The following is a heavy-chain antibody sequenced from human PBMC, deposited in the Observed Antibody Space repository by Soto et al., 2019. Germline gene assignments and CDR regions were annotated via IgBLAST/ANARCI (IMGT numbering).Heavy chain of an antibody. D-gene: IGHD2-2*01. V-gene: IGHV3-21*01. Sequence: GGSLRLSCAASGFTFSSYSMNWVRQAPGKGLEWVSSISSSSSYIYYADSVKGRFTISRDNAKNSLYLQMNSLRAEDTAVYYCARRLYCSSTSCYRMDYWGQGTLVTVSS. CDR2: ISSSSSYI. CDR3: ARRLYCSSTSCYRMDY. J-gene: IGHJ4*02. CDR1: GFTFSSYS.